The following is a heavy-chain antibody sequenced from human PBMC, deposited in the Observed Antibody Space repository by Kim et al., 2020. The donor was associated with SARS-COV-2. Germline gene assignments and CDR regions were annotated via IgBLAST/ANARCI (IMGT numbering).Heavy chain of an antibody. D-gene: IGHD2-15*01. J-gene: IGHJ6*02. V-gene: IGHV4-34*01. CDR2: INHSGST. CDR1: GGSFSGYY. Sequence: SETLSLTCAVYGGSFSGYYWSWIRQPPGKGLEWIGEINHSGSTNYNPSLKSRVTISVDTSKNQFSLKLSSVTAADTAVYYCARGPYIVVVVDIDGYYGMDVWGQGTTVTVSS. CDR3: ARGPYIVVVVDIDGYYGMDV.